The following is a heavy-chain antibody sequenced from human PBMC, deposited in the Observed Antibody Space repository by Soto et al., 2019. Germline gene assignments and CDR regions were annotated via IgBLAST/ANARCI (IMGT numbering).Heavy chain of an antibody. D-gene: IGHD4-17*01. CDR3: AHRGYGDYPRDNWFDP. CDR2: IYWNDDK. V-gene: IGHV2-5*01. CDR1: GFSLSTGGLG. Sequence: QITLKESGPTLVKPTQPLTLTCSFSGFSLSTGGLGVGWLRQPPGRALEWLAVIYWNDDKRYNPSLKSRLTTTKATPKNQVVLTTTDMDPVDTATYYCAHRGYGDYPRDNWFDPWGQGTLVTVSS. J-gene: IGHJ5*02.